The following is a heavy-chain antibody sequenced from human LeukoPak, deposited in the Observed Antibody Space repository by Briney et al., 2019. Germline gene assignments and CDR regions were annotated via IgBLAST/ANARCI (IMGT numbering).Heavy chain of an antibody. Sequence: GRSLRLSCAASGFTFSSYGMHWVRQAPGKGLEWVAVISYDGSNKYYADSVKGRFIISRDNSKNTLYLQMNSLRAEDTAVYYCAKDLSRNYGSGSYPDPWGQGTLVTVSS. V-gene: IGHV3-30*18. CDR3: AKDLSRNYGSGSYPDP. CDR2: ISYDGSNK. D-gene: IGHD3-10*01. CDR1: GFTFSSYG. J-gene: IGHJ5*02.